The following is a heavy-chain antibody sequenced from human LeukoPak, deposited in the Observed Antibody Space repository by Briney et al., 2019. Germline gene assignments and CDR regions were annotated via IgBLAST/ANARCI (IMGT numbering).Heavy chain of an antibody. CDR2: MNPNSGNT. CDR1: GYTFTSYD. Sequence: ASVKVSCKASGYTFTSYDINWVRQATGQGLEWMGWMNPNSGNTGYAQKFQGRVTITRNTSISTAYMELSSLRSEDTAVYYCATHMVRGVFSWFDPWGQGTLVTVSS. CDR3: ATHMVRGVFSWFDP. D-gene: IGHD3-10*01. J-gene: IGHJ5*02. V-gene: IGHV1-8*03.